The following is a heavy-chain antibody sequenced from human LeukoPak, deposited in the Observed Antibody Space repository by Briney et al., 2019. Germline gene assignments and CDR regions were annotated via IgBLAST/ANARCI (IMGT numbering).Heavy chain of an antibody. CDR1: GGSISS. D-gene: IGHD3-10*01. CDR2: IYFSGST. Sequence: PSETLSLTCTVSGGSISSFYWSWFYWSWIRQPPGKGLEWIGYIYFSGSTNYNPSLRSRVTISVDTSKNQFSLKLSSVTAADTAVYYCARGGYYSSGNDFRFDPWGQGTLVTVSS. CDR3: ARGGYYSSGNDFRFDP. V-gene: IGHV4-61*08. J-gene: IGHJ5*02.